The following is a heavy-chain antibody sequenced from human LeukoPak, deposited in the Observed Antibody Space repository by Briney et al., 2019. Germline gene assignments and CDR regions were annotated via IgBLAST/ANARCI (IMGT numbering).Heavy chain of an antibody. V-gene: IGHV3-53*01. J-gene: IGHJ5*02. D-gene: IGHD6-13*01. CDR1: GFTVSNNY. CDR3: AKEAGTGWFDP. CDR2: IYNGGTT. Sequence: PGGSLRLSCAASGFTVSNNYMSWVRQAPGKGLEWVSVIYNGGTTYYADSVKGRFTISRDNSKNTLYLQMNSLRAEDTAVYYCAKEAGTGWFDPWGQGTLVTVSS.